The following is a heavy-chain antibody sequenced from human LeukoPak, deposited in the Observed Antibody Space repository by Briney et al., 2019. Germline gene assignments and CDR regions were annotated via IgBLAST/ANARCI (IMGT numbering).Heavy chain of an antibody. J-gene: IGHJ4*02. Sequence: ASVKVSCKASGYTFTVYYMHWVRQAPGQGLEWMGWINPNSGGTNYAQKFQGRVTMTRDTSISTAYMELSRLRSDDTAVYYCARDLGFDTAYDFDYWGQGTPVTVSS. CDR2: INPNSGGT. V-gene: IGHV1-2*02. D-gene: IGHD5-18*01. CDR3: ARDLGFDTAYDFDY. CDR1: GYTFTVYY.